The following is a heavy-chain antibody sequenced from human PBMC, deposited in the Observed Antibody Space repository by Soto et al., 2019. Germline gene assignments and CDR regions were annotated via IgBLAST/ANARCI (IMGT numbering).Heavy chain of an antibody. CDR2: LYYGRSA. CDR3: ALRSMAVVPEY. J-gene: IGHJ4*02. D-gene: IGHD3-22*01. Sequence: QVQLQESGPGLVKPSETLSLTCAVSGDSISSYYCMWIRQPPGKGLESIGYLYYGRSANYNPSLKNRVTLSVDTSTIQCSLTLSSMPAADTAVYYCALRSMAVVPEYWGQGTLVTVSS. CDR1: GDSISSYY. V-gene: IGHV4-59*01.